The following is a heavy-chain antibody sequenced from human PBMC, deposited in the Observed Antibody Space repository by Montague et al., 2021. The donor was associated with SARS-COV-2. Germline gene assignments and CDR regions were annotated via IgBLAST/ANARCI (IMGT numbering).Heavy chain of an antibody. D-gene: IGHD4-11*01. V-gene: IGHV4-59*08. J-gene: IGHJ4*02. CDR2: ISASGST. Sequence: SETLSLTCTVSGGSISSFYWSWFRQPPGKGLEWIGYISASGSTNYNPSLTSRVTMSVDTSKNQFSLKLNSVTAADTAVYYCARHYSAARPADYWGQGTLVTVSS. CDR1: GGSISSFY. CDR3: ARHYSAARPADY.